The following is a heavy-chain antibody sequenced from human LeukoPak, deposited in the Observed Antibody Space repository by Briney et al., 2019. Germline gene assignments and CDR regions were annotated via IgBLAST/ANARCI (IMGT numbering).Heavy chain of an antibody. CDR3: AKDVTMGGFWADLYYYYGMDV. J-gene: IGHJ6*02. V-gene: IGHV3-30*18. CDR2: ISYDGSNK. CDR1: GFTFSDYG. Sequence: GGSLRLSCADSGFTFSDYGMHWVRQAPGKGLEWVAVISYDGSNKYYADSVKGRFTVSRDNSKNTLYLQMNSLRVEDTAVYYCAKDVTMGGFWADLYYYYGMDVWGQGTAVTVSS. D-gene: IGHD3-3*01.